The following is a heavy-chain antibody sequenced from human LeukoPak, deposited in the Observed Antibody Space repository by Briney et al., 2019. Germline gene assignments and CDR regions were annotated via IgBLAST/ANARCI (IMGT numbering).Heavy chain of an antibody. Sequence: KPSETLSLTCTVSGGSISSSSYYWGWIRQPPGKGLEWIGSIYYSGSTYYNPSLKSRVTIFVDTSKNQFSLKLSSVTAADTAVYYCARCPRNVVPAVVDAFDIWGQGTMVTVSS. CDR3: ARCPRNVVPAVVDAFDI. CDR1: GGSISSSSYY. D-gene: IGHD2-2*01. J-gene: IGHJ3*02. CDR2: IYYSGST. V-gene: IGHV4-39*01.